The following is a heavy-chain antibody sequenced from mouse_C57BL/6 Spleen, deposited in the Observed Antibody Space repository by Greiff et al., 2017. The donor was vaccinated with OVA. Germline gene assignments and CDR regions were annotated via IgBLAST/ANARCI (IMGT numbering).Heavy chain of an antibody. Sequence: QVQLQQSGAELVKPGASVKLSCKASGYTFTSYWMHWVKQRPGQGLEWIGMIHPNSGSTNYNEKFKSKATLTVDKSSSTAYMQLSSLTSEDSAVYYCARSVVGYFDVWGTGTTVTVSS. V-gene: IGHV1-64*01. CDR3: ARSVVGYFDV. J-gene: IGHJ1*03. CDR1: GYTFTSYW. CDR2: IHPNSGST. D-gene: IGHD1-1*01.